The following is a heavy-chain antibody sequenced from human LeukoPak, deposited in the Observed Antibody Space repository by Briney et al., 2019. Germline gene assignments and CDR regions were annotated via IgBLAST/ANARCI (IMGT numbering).Heavy chain of an antibody. J-gene: IGHJ4*02. Sequence: PSETLSLTCAVSGGSISSGDYPWSWIRQPPGKGLEWIGYIFHTGHTSYNPSLKSRVTISVDMSENQSALKLSSVTAADTAVYYCARGFYGSGSHFDYWGQGSLVTVSS. CDR3: ARGFYGSGSHFDY. D-gene: IGHD3-10*01. CDR1: GGSISSGDYP. CDR2: IFHTGHT. V-gene: IGHV4-30-2*01.